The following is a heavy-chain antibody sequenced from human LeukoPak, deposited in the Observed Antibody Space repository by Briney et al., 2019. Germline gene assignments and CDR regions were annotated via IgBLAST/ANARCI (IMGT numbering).Heavy chain of an antibody. V-gene: IGHV5-51*01. D-gene: IGHD3-10*01. CDR3: AKDPLNYYGSGRLENWFDP. CDR2: IYPGDSDT. Sequence: GESLKISCKGSGYSFTSYWIGWVRQMPGKGLEWMGIIYPGDSDTRFSPSFQGQVTISADKSISTAYLQWSSLKASDTAMYYCAKDPLNYYGSGRLENWFDPWGQGTLVTVSS. J-gene: IGHJ5*02. CDR1: GYSFTSYW.